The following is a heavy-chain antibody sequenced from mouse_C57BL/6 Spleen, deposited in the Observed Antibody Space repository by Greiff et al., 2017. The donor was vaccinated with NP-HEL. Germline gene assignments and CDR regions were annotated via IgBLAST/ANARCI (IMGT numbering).Heavy chain of an antibody. CDR3: ARDYDYDGNYAMDY. D-gene: IGHD2-4*01. V-gene: IGHV1-55*01. J-gene: IGHJ4*01. CDR2: IYPGSGST. CDR1: GYTFTSYW. Sequence: VQLQQPGAELVKPGASVKMSCKASGYTFTSYWITWVKQRPGQGLEWIGDIYPGSGSTNYNEKFKSKATLTVDTSSSTAYMQLSSLTSEDSAVYYGARDYDYDGNYAMDYWGQGTSVTVSS.